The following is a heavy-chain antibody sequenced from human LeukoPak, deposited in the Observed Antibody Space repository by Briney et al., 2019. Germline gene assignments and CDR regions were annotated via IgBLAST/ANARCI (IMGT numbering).Heavy chain of an antibody. J-gene: IGHJ4*02. D-gene: IGHD6-6*01. CDR2: IYYSGST. Sequence: SETLSLTCTVSGGSISSNYWSWIRQPPGKGLEWIGYIYYSGSTNYNPSLKSRVTISVDTSKNQFSLKLGSVTAADTAVYYCARQGAYSSSSFDYWGQGTLVTVSS. V-gene: IGHV4-59*08. CDR1: GGSISSNY. CDR3: ARQGAYSSSSFDY.